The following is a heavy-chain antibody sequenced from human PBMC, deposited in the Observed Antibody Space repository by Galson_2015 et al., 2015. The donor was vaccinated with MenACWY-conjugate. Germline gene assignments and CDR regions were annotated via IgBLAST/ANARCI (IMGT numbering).Heavy chain of an antibody. J-gene: IGHJ4*01. CDR3: AGSVQAEYTYEIPRHFDY. CDR1: GFTFSAYS. V-gene: IGHV3-7*05. D-gene: IGHD1-26*01. Sequence: SLRLSCAASGFTFSAYSMTWVRQSQAKGLQWVATIRQDENDKYYEYSVQGRFSISRDNAKNSLFLQMNSLSAEDTAVYYCAGSVQAEYTYEIPRHFDYWGQGALVTVSS. CDR2: IRQDENDK.